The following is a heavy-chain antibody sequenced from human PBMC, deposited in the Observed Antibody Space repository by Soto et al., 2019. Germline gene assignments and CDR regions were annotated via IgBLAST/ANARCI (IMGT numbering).Heavy chain of an antibody. V-gene: IGHV3-30*18. CDR1: GFTFSSYG. D-gene: IGHD3-10*01. CDR3: AKSYYYYSGSQDY. Sequence: QVQLVESGGGVVQPGKSLRLSCAASGFTFSSYGMHWVRQAPGKGLAWVAVISYDGGNKYYVDSVKGRFTISRDNSKNTLFLQMISLRAEATAVYYCAKSYYYYSGSQDYWGQGTLVTVSS. CDR2: ISYDGGNK. J-gene: IGHJ4*02.